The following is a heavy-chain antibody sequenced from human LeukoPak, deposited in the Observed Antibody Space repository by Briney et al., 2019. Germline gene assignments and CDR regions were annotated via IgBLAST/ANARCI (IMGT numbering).Heavy chain of an antibody. J-gene: IGHJ4*02. CDR2: INPNSGGT. Sequence: ASVKVSCKASGYTFTGYYMHWVRQAPGQGLEWKGWINPNSGGTNYAQKFQGRVTMTRNTSINTAYMELSRLRSDDTAVYYCARGLRGSPAFDYWGQGTLVTVSS. CDR1: GYTFTGYY. CDR3: ARGLRGSPAFDY. V-gene: IGHV1-2*02. D-gene: IGHD2-2*01.